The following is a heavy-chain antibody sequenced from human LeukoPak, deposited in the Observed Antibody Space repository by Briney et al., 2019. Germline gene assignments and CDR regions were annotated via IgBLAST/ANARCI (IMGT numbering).Heavy chain of an antibody. CDR3: ARGTVVISAFDI. D-gene: IGHD3-22*01. V-gene: IGHV4-39*07. J-gene: IGHJ3*02. CDR2: IYYSGST. CDR1: GGSINSTNYY. Sequence: SETLSLTCTVSGGSINSTNYYWGWIRQPPGKGLEWIGSIYYSGSTYYNPSLKSRVTISVDTSKNQFSLKLSSVTAADTAVYYCARGTVVISAFDIWGQGTMVTVSS.